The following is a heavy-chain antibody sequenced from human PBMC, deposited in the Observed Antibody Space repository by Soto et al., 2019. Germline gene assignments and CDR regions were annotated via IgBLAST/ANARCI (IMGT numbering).Heavy chain of an antibody. V-gene: IGHV1-69*02. Sequence: QVQLVQSGAEVKKPGSSVKVSCKASGGTFSSYTISWVRQAPGQGLEWMGRIIPILGIANYAQKFQGRVTITADKPTSTADMELSSLRSEDTAVYYCARGPPHPIVGTIFDYWCQGTLVTVSS. CDR1: GGTFSSYT. D-gene: IGHD5-12*01. J-gene: IGHJ4*02. CDR3: ARGPPHPIVGTIFDY. CDR2: IIPILGIA.